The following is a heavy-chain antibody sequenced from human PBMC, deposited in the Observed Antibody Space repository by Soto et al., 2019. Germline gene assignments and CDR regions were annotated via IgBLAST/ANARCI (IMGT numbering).Heavy chain of an antibody. CDR3: AKRSPYSSGWYSPIFDY. CDR2: ISESGGST. CDR1: GFSFSDYA. Sequence: PGGSLRLSCAASGFSFSDYAMSWVRQAPGKGPEWVPVISESGGSTHYADSVRGRFTVSRDNSKNSLSLRMNSLRDEDTAVYFCAKRSPYSSGWYSPIFDYWGQGALVTVSS. J-gene: IGHJ4*02. V-gene: IGHV3-23*01. D-gene: IGHD6-13*01.